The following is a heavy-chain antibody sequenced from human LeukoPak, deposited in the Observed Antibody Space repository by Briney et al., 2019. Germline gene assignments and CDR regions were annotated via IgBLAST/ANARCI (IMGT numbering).Heavy chain of an antibody. CDR1: GGSISGYY. Sequence: SETLSLTCAVYGGSISGYYWSWIRQPPGKGLEWIGYIYYSGTTIYNPSLKSRLTISIDTSKNQLSLKMSSVTAADTAIYYCARAETNYYGSGSSSWFDPWGQGTLVTVSS. CDR2: IYYSGTT. V-gene: IGHV4-59*08. D-gene: IGHD3-10*01. CDR3: ARAETNYYGSGSSSWFDP. J-gene: IGHJ5*02.